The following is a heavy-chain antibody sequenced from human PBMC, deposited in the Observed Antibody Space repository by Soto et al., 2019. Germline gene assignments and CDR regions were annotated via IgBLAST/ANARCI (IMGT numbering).Heavy chain of an antibody. Sequence: QVQLVQSGAEVKKPGASVKVSSKASGFTFIPYGFTWVRQAPGQGLELMGRISAYNADTHSAQKVQGRVTMNTATSTRTAYMELRSLTSDDTAVYYCARKAMGAPVDQWGQGTLVIVSS. D-gene: IGHD5-18*01. J-gene: IGHJ4*02. CDR3: ARKAMGAPVDQ. V-gene: IGHV1-18*01. CDR2: ISAYNADT. CDR1: GFTFIPYG.